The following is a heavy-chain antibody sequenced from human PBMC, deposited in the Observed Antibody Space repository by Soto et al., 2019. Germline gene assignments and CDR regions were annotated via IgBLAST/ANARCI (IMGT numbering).Heavy chain of an antibody. CDR2: INPRGGST. CDR1: GYNFTSHY. J-gene: IGHJ4*02. Sequence: QVLLVQSGAEVTRPGASLKVSCKASGYNFTSHYIHWVRQAPGQGLEGMGFINPRGGSTTHAQNFQGRLSMTRDTSTSTVYMELSGLRSEDAAVYYCARDYLSSKSSLSYFDYWGQGTLVTVSS. D-gene: IGHD2-2*01. CDR3: ARDYLSSKSSLSYFDY. V-gene: IGHV1-46*01.